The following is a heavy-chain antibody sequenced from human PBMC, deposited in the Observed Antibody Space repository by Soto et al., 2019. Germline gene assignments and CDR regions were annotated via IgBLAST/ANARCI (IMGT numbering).Heavy chain of an antibody. CDR2: IYYSGST. CDR1: GGSISSYY. V-gene: IGHV4-59*01. D-gene: IGHD6-6*01. Sequence: SETLSLTCTVSGGSISSYYWSWIRQPPGKGLEWIGYIYYSGSTNYNPSLKSRVTISVDTSKNQFSLKLSSVTAADTAVYYCARDPDPSRLSYFDYWGQGTLVTVSS. J-gene: IGHJ4*02. CDR3: ARDPDPSRLSYFDY.